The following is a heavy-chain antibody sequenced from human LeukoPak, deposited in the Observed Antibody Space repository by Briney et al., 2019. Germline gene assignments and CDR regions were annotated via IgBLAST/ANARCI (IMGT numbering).Heavy chain of an antibody. CDR3: AKSPEYCSSTSCHGGYFQH. D-gene: IGHD2-2*01. CDR2: IWYDGSNK. V-gene: IGHV3-30*02. J-gene: IGHJ1*01. CDR1: GFTFSSSG. Sequence: GGSLRLSCAASGFTFSSSGMHWVRQAPGKGLEWVAIIWYDGSNKYYADSVKGRFTISRDNSKNTLYLQMNSLRAEDTAVYYCAKSPEYCSSTSCHGGYFQHWGQGTLVTVSS.